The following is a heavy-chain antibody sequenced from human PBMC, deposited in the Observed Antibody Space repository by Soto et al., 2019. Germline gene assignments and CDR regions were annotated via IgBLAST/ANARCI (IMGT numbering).Heavy chain of an antibody. CDR1: GFTFSSYA. CDR3: ASRSSGWYFDY. J-gene: IGHJ4*02. V-gene: IGHV3-23*01. Sequence: TGGSLRLSCAASGFTFSSYAMNWVRQAPGKGLEWVSVISVSGGSTYYADSVKGRFTISRDNSKNTLYLQMNSLRAEDTAVYYCASRSSGWYFDYWGQGTLVTVSS. D-gene: IGHD6-19*01. CDR2: ISVSGGST.